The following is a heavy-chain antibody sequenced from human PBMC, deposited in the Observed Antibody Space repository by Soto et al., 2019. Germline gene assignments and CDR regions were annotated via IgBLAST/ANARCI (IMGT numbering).Heavy chain of an antibody. CDR2: IYHNERT. CDR3: GRTKDYVYGVDV. Sequence: QVQLQESDPGLVKPSGTLSLTCAVSGTSISSSQWWSWVRQPPGKGLEWIGEIYHNERTNYNPSLKSRLTMSLDKSKNQVSLKLRSVTAADTATYYCGRTKDYVYGVDVWGQGTTVTVSS. CDR1: GTSISSSQW. V-gene: IGHV4-4*02. J-gene: IGHJ6*02.